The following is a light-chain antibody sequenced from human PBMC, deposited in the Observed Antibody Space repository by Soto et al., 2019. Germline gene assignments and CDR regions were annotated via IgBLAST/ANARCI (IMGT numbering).Light chain of an antibody. V-gene: IGLV2-14*01. CDR3: TSSTSGSLYV. CDR2: NVS. Sequence: QSVLTQAASVSGSPGQSITISCTGTSSYVGGYNYVSWYQQFPGKVPKLLIYNVSNRPSGVSNRFSGSKSGNTASLTISGLQAEDEADYFCTSSTSGSLYVFGTGTKVTVL. J-gene: IGLJ1*01. CDR1: SSYVGGYNY.